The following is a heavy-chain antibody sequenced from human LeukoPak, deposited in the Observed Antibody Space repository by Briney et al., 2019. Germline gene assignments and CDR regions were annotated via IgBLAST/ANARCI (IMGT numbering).Heavy chain of an antibody. CDR1: GFTMRNHW. CDR3: ARAARPNNWFDP. CDR2: IKQDESEI. J-gene: IGHJ5*02. V-gene: IGHV3-7*01. Sequence: GGSLRLSCAASGFTMRNHWMSWVRQAPGKGLEWVADIKQDESEIHYVDSVKGRFTISRDNAKNSLYLQMNSLRAEDTAVYYCARAARPNNWFDPWGQGTLVTVSS. D-gene: IGHD6-6*01.